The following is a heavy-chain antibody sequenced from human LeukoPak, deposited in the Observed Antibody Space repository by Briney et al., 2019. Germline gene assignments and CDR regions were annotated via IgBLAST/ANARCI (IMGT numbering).Heavy chain of an antibody. J-gene: IGHJ5*02. CDR3: ARLLWFGELLGSWFDL. Sequence: ASVTVSCKASGYTFTSYGISWVRQAPGQGGEWMGWISAYNGNTNYAQKLQGRVTITTETSTSTAYMELRSLRSDDAAVYYCARLLWFGELLGSWFDLWGQGTLVTVAS. D-gene: IGHD3-10*01. CDR1: GYTFTSYG. CDR2: ISAYNGNT. V-gene: IGHV1-18*01.